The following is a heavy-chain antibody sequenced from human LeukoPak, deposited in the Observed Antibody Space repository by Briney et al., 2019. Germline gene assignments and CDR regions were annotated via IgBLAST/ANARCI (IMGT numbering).Heavy chain of an antibody. CDR1: GGTFSSYA. CDR3: ARSGYSGYDRRSDAFDI. J-gene: IGHJ3*02. D-gene: IGHD5-12*01. CDR2: IIPIFGTA. V-gene: IGHV1-69*06. Sequence: SVKVSCTASGGTFSSYAISWVRQAPGQGLEWMGGIIPIFGTANYAQKFQGRVTITADKSTSTAYMELSSLRSEDTAVYYCARSGYSGYDRRSDAFDIWGQGTMVTVSS.